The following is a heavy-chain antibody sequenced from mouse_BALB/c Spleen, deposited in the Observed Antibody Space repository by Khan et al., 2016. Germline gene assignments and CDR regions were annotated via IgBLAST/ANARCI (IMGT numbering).Heavy chain of an antibody. CDR1: GYTFTSYW. CDR3: AYYGNYDY. V-gene: IGHV1-7*01. J-gene: IGHJ2*01. D-gene: IGHD2-1*01. CDR2: INPSTGYT. Sequence: QVQLQQSGAELAKPGASVKMSCKASGYTFTSYWMHWVKQRPGQGLEWIGYINPSTGYTEYNQKFKDKATLTADKSSSTAYMQLSSLTSEDSAVYYCAYYGNYDYGGQGTTLTVSS.